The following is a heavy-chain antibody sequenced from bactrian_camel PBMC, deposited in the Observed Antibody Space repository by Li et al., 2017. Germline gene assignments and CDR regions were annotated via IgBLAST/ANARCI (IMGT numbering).Heavy chain of an antibody. CDR3: AADTAPGVDWYNPNRYAY. D-gene: IGHD6*01. CDR1: GVISFISC. V-gene: IGHV3S53*01. CDR2: LSTGGNP. Sequence: VQLVESGGGSVQPGGALRLSCAYSGVISFISCVGWFRQSPGKEREGVAALSTGGNPKYRYYGDAVQGRFTISRDNAKNTVYLQMNSLKPDDAAMYYCAADTAPGVDWYNPNRYAYWGQGTQVTVS. J-gene: IGHJ4*01.